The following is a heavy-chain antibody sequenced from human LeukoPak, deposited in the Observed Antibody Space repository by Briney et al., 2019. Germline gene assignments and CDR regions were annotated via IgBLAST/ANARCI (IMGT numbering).Heavy chain of an antibody. Sequence: GGSLRLSCAASGFTFSTYTMNWVRQAPGKGLEWVSSISSSGYYIYYADSVKGRFTISRDNAKNSLYLQMNRLRAEDTAAYYCARDIATAGHLAFDYWGQGILVAVSS. CDR2: ISSSGYYI. CDR3: ARDIATAGHLAFDY. D-gene: IGHD6-13*01. V-gene: IGHV3-21*01. J-gene: IGHJ4*02. CDR1: GFTFSTYT.